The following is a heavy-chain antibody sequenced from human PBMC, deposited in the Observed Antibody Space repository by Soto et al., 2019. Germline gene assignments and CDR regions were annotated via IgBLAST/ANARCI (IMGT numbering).Heavy chain of an antibody. CDR1: GFSFSNYW. CDR3: ARDLPGGYFDL. CDR2: IRQDGSEK. D-gene: IGHD6-25*01. Sequence: EVQLVESGGGLVQPGGSLRLSCVASGFSFSNYWMSWVRQAPGKGLEWMAHIRQDGSEKYYVDSVRDRFTVSRDNAYNSLYLQIHSLGAEDTAVYYCARDLPGGYFDLWGRGTLVTVSS. V-gene: IGHV3-7*01. J-gene: IGHJ2*01.